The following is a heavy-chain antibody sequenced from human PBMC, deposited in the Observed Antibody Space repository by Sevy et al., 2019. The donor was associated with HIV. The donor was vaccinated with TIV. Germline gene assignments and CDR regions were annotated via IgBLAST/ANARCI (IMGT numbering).Heavy chain of an antibody. Sequence: ASVKVSCKISGYTFTTYHITWVRQAPGQGPECMGMISPHNGDTNYAPKFQGRVTMITDKSTSTAYMELRSLRSDDTAVYYCARAHCSGGRCYSLAYWGQGTLVTVSS. CDR3: ARAHCSGGRCYSLAY. CDR2: ISPHNGDT. CDR1: GYTFTTYH. J-gene: IGHJ4*02. V-gene: IGHV1-18*01. D-gene: IGHD2-15*01.